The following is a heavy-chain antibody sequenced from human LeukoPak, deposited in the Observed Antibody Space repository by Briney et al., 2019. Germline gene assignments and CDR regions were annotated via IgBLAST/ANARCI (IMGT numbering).Heavy chain of an antibody. Sequence: ASVKVSCTASGYTFTSYDINWVRQATGQGLEWMGWMNPNSGNTGYAQKFQGRVTMTRNTSISTAYMELSSLRSEDTAVYYCARVPRYCSSTSCYLVYWGQGTLVTVSS. CDR1: GYTFTSYD. CDR2: MNPNSGNT. D-gene: IGHD2-2*01. V-gene: IGHV1-8*01. J-gene: IGHJ4*02. CDR3: ARVPRYCSSTSCYLVY.